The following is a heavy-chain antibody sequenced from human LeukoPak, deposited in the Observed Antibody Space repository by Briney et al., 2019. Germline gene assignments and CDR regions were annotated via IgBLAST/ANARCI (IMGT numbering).Heavy chain of an antibody. J-gene: IGHJ6*02. D-gene: IGHD3-10*01. V-gene: IGHV3-23*01. CDR3: ARRWLGDPYGMDV. Sequence: GGSLRLSCAASGFIFSNYAMTWVRQAPGKGLEWVSIIGGVSESFYYADSVKGRFTVSRDNSKDTLYLQINSLRDEDTAVYYCARRWLGDPYGMDVWGQGPRSASP. CDR1: GFIFSNYA. CDR2: IGGVSESF.